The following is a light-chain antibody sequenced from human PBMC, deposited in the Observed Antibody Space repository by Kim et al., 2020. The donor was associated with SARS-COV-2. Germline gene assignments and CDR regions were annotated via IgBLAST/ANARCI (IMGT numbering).Light chain of an antibody. CDR1: QEISSW. V-gene: IGKV1D-12*01. CDR3: QQTHSFPLT. Sequence: SASGGDRVTITCRASQEISSWLGWYQQKPGKAPKVLIYEASNLQSGVPSRFSGSGSGTDFTLTINSLQPEDFATDYCQQTHSFPLTFGGGTKLEI. CDR2: EAS. J-gene: IGKJ4*01.